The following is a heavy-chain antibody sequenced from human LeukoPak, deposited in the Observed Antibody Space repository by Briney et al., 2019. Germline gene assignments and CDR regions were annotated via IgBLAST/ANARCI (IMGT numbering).Heavy chain of an antibody. J-gene: IGHJ4*02. D-gene: IGHD5-18*01. CDR1: GFTFSSYE. Sequence: GGSLRLSCAASGFTFSSYEMNWVRQAPGKGLEWVSYISSSGNSIYYADSVKGRFTISRVNAKNSLYLQMNSLRAEDTAVYYCAKSHASHSYGCERTFDYLGQGTLVTVSS. CDR2: ISSSGNSI. CDR3: AKSHASHSYGCERTFDY. V-gene: IGHV3-48*03.